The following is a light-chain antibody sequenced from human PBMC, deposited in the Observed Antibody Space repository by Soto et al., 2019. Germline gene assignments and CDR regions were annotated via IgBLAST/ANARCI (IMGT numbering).Light chain of an antibody. V-gene: IGKV3-15*01. CDR1: QSVSSN. CDR2: GAS. CDR3: QQYNNWPLS. Sequence: ERVMTQSPATLSVSPGERATLSCRASQSVSSNLAWYQQKPGQAPRLLIYGASSRAPGVPARFSGSGSGTEFTLTISSLQSEDFAVYYCQQYNNWPLSFGQGTKLEIK. J-gene: IGKJ2*03.